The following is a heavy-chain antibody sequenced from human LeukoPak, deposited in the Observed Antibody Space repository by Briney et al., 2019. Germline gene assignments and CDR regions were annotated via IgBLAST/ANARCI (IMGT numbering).Heavy chain of an antibody. CDR3: ARVGPSPYYDFWSGILDV. CDR1: GGTFSSYA. V-gene: IGHV1-69*06. CDR2: IIPIFGTA. D-gene: IGHD3-3*01. J-gene: IGHJ6*04. Sequence: GASVKVSCKASGGTFSSYAISWVRQAPGQGLEWMGGIIPIFGTANYAQKFQGRVTITADKSTSTAYMELSSLRSEDTAVYYCARVGPSPYYDFWSGILDVWGKGTTVTVSS.